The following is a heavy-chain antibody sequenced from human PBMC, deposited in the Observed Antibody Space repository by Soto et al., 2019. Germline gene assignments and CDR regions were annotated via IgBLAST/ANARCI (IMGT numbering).Heavy chain of an antibody. CDR2: IVVDSNTA. CDR1: GNTFNNFA. D-gene: IGHD1-26*01. Sequence: QVVLLQSGAEVKEPGSSVRVSCQVSGNTFNNFAFSWVQQAPGHGPEWMGGIVVDSNTAEYSQRFQDRVTITADTSTDTLYMELGSLTFEDTAVYYCARAIKRWEVNYYFDFWGQGTLVTVSS. CDR3: ARAIKRWEVNYYFDF. V-gene: IGHV1-69*06. J-gene: IGHJ4*02.